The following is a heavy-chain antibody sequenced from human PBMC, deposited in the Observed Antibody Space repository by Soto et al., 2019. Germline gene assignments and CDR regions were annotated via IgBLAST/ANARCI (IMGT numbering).Heavy chain of an antibody. V-gene: IGHV3-30*03. J-gene: IGHJ6*02. CDR2: ISYDGSNK. D-gene: IGHD3-10*01. Sequence: GGSLRLSCAASGFTFSSYGMHWVRQAPGKGLEWVAVISYDGSNKYYADSVKGRFTISRDNSKNTLYLQMNSLRAEDTAVYYCARVLLWFGEFNPYYGMDVWGQGTTVTVSS. CDR1: GFTFSSYG. CDR3: ARVLLWFGEFNPYYGMDV.